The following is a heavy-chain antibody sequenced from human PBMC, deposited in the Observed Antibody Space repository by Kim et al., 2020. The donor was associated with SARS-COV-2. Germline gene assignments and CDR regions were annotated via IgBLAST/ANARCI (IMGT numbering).Heavy chain of an antibody. J-gene: IGHJ6*02. D-gene: IGHD4-17*01. V-gene: IGHV3-23*01. CDR2: ISGSSERT. Sequence: GSLRLSCAASGFTFTNYAMAWVRQAPGKGLEWVSSISGSSERTYYTGSVKGRFTISRDNSGNALYLEMTSLRAEDTAVYYCAKEGGVNTAYFSAMDVWGQGTTVTVSS. CDR1: GFTFTNYA. CDR3: AKEGGVNTAYFSAMDV.